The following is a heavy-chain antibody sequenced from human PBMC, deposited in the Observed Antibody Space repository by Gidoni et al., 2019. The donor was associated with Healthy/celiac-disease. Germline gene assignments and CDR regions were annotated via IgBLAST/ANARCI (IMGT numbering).Heavy chain of an antibody. CDR2: LSYDGSNK. J-gene: IGHJ6*03. V-gene: IGHV3-30*01. D-gene: IGHD1-26*01. CDR1: GFNLSSYA. CDR3: ARDSDDYYYYYMDV. Sequence: QVQLVESGGGVVQPGRSMRLSCAASGFNLSSYAMHWVRQAPGKGLEWVAVLSYDGSNKYYADSVKGRFTISRDNSKNTLYLQMNSLRAEDTAVYYCARDSDDYYYYYMDVWGKGTTVTVSS.